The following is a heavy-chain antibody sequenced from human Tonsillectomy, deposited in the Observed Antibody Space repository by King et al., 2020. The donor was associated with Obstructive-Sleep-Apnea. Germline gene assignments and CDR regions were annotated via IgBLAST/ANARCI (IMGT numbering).Heavy chain of an antibody. D-gene: IGHD6-13*01. J-gene: IGHJ4*02. V-gene: IGHV3-23*04. CDR3: AKSLPGIAAAGRYDY. Sequence: VQLAESGGGLVQPGGSLRLSFAASGFAFSSCGRGWVRQAPGKGLEWVSGITGSGGNTYYADSGKGRFTISGDNSKNTLYLQMNSLRAEETAMYYCAKSLPGIAAAGRYDYWGQGTLVIVSS. CDR1: GFAFSSCG. CDR2: ITGSGGNT.